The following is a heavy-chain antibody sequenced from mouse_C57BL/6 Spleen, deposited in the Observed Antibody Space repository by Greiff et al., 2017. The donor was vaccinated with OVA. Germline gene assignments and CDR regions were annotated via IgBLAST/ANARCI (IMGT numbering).Heavy chain of an antibody. CDR2: IYPRSGNT. CDR3: ARSHGSSYVGYAMDY. CDR1: GYTFTSYG. V-gene: IGHV1-81*01. Sequence: VKLQQSGAELARPGASVKLSCKASGYTFTSYGISWVKQRTGQGLEWIGEIYPRSGNTYYNEKFKGKATLTADKSSSTAYMELRSLTSEDSAVYFCARSHGSSYVGYAMDYWGQGTSVTVSS. J-gene: IGHJ4*01. D-gene: IGHD1-1*01.